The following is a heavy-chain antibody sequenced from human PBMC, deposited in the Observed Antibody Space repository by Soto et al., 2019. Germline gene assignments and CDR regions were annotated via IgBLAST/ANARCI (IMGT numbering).Heavy chain of an antibody. V-gene: IGHV3-30*18. CDR2: ISYDGSNK. CDR3: AKRHGDCSGGSCYPGYYYYYYMDV. Sequence: GGSLRLSCAASGFTFSSYGMHWVRQAPGKGLEWVAVISYDGSNKYYADSVKGRFAISRDNSKNTLYLQMNSLRAEDTAVYYFAKRHGDCSGGSCYPGYYYYYYMDVWGKGTTVTVSS. D-gene: IGHD2-15*01. CDR1: GFTFSSYG. J-gene: IGHJ6*03.